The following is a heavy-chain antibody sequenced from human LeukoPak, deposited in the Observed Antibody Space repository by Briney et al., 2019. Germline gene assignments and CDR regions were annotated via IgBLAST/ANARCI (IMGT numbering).Heavy chain of an antibody. CDR3: ANEIRPNDH. CDR1: GFAFSSHA. V-gene: IGHV3-23*01. CDR2: ISISGDRT. Sequence: GGSLRLSCVASGFAFSSHAMTWVRQAPGKGLEWVSAISISGDRTYYADSVKGRFTISRDNPKNTVYLQMDSLRAEDTAVYYCANEIRPNDHWGQGTLVTASS. J-gene: IGHJ4*02.